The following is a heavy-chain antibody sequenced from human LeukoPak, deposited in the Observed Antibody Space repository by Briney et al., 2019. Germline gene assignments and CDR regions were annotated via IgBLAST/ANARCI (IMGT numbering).Heavy chain of an antibody. CDR3: ARAGNYYDSSGLMMRVFDI. CDR2: IWYDGSNK. V-gene: IGHV3-33*01. CDR1: GFTFSSYG. Sequence: GGSLRLSCAASGFTFSSYGMHWVRQVPGKGLEWVAVIWYDGSNKYYADSVKGRFTISRDNSKNTLYLQMNSLRAEDTAEYYCARAGNYYDSSGLMMRVFDIWGQGTMVTVSS. D-gene: IGHD3-22*01. J-gene: IGHJ3*02.